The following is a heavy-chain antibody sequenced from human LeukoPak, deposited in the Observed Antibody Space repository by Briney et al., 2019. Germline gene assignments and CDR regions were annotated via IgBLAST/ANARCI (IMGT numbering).Heavy chain of an antibody. Sequence: PSETPSLTCAVYGGSFSGYYWSWIRQPPGKGLEWIGEINHSGSTNYNPSLKSRVTISVDTSKNQFSLKLSSVTAADTAVYYCASGAYGMDVWGQGTTVTVSS. CDR2: INHSGST. CDR1: GGSFSGYY. J-gene: IGHJ6*02. CDR3: ASGAYGMDV. V-gene: IGHV4-34*01.